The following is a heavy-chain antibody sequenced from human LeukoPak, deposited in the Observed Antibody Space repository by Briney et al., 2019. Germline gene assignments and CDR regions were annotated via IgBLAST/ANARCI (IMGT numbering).Heavy chain of an antibody. D-gene: IGHD6-13*01. CDR3: ATSTGSWYVYY. V-gene: IGHV3-43D*03. J-gene: IGHJ4*02. CDR2: ISWDGGST. CDR1: GFTFDDYA. Sequence: PGGSLRLSCAASGFTFDDYAMHWVRQAPGKGLEWVSLISWDGGSTYYADSVKGRFTISRDNSKNSLYLQMNSLRAEDTALYYCATSTGSWYVYYWGQGTLVTVSS.